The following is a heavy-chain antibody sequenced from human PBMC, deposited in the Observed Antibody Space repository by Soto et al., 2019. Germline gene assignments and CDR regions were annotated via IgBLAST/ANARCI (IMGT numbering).Heavy chain of an antibody. CDR2: ISSSSSYI. CDR1: GFTVSSYS. J-gene: IGHJ6*02. V-gene: IGHV3-21*01. CDR3: ARVGAGYSYAFYV. Sequence: VLLRVSCAACGFTVSSYSMNWVRQAPGKGLEWVSSISSSSSYIYYADSVKGRFTISRDNAKNSLYLQMNSLRAEDTAVYYCARVGAGYSYAFYVWGQGTTVTVSS. D-gene: IGHD5-18*01.